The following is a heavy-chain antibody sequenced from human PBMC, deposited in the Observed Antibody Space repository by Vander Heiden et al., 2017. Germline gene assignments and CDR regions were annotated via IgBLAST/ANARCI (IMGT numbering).Heavy chain of an antibody. Sequence: EVQLVESGGGLVEPGGSRRLSCAASDFTFSYAWMHWVRQAPGKGLEWVGRIKSIAHGGTTDYAASVEGRFTISRDDSTKTLYLQMNSLQTGDTAVYYCTTGLANYFAFWGQGTLVTVSS. CDR1: DFTFSYAW. V-gene: IGHV3-15*07. CDR2: IKSIAHGGTT. J-gene: IGHJ4*02. D-gene: IGHD6-6*01. CDR3: TTGLANYFAF.